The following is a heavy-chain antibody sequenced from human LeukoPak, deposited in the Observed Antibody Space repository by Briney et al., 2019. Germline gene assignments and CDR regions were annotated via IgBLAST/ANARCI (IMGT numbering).Heavy chain of an antibody. CDR1: GFTFSSYA. V-gene: IGHV3-23*01. D-gene: IGHD2-2*03. J-gene: IGHJ6*03. Sequence: GGSLRLSCAASGFTFSSYAMSWVRQAPGKGLEWVSGISGSGGSTYYADSVKGRFTISRDNSKNTLYLQMNSLRAEDTAVYYCAKIPDLDIVVVPAAPRYYYHYYMDVWGKGTTVTVSS. CDR2: ISGSGGST. CDR3: AKIPDLDIVVVPAAPRYYYHYYMDV.